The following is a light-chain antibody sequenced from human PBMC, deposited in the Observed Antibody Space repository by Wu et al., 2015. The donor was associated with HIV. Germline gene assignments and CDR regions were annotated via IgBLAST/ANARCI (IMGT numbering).Light chain of an antibody. CDR2: SAS. CDR3: QQYITWPLT. CDR1: QSINYN. V-gene: IGKV3-15*01. J-gene: IGKJ4*01. Sequence: EIVMTQSPATLSVSPGERATLSCRASQSINYNLAWYQQKPGLPPRLLIYSASSRATHIPDRFSGSGSGTEFTLTITSMESEDFAVYYCQQYITWPLTFGGGTRVEIK.